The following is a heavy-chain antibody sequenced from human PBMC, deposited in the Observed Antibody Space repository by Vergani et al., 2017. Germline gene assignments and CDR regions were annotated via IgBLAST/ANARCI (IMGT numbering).Heavy chain of an antibody. CDR1: GFTFSSHA. D-gene: IGHD6-13*01. CDR2: IKNTGDST. V-gene: IGHV3-23*01. Sequence: EVQLLQSEGAVVQPGGSLRLSCVASGFTFSSHAMSWVRQGHGQGLEWVSSIKNTGDSTHYADSVKGRFTISRDNSKNTLYLQMNSLRAEDTAVYYCATDSMAAAGRYYYYYYGMDVWGQGTTVTVSS. CDR3: ATDSMAAAGRYYYYYYGMDV. J-gene: IGHJ6*02.